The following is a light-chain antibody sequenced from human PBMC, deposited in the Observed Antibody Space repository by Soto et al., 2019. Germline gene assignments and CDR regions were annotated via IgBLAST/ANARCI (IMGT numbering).Light chain of an antibody. CDR1: QGIGDT. CDR2: DTS. CDR3: QQYGNSHRT. V-gene: IGKV3-20*01. J-gene: IGKJ1*01. Sequence: EVVTRQSPATLSVSPGEGATLSCRASQGIGDTLAWYQHKPGQTPRLLIYDTSIRATGIPDRFSGSGSGTDFTLTISRLEPEDFAVYYCQQYGNSHRTLGQGTKVDIK.